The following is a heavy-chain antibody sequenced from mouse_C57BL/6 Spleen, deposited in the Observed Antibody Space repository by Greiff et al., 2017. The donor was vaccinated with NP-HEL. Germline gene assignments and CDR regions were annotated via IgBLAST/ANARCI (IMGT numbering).Heavy chain of an antibody. Sequence: VQLQQSGPELVKPGASVKISCKASGYTFTDYYMNWVKQSHGKSLEWIGDINPNNGGTSYNQKFKGKATLTVDKSSSTAYMELRSLTSEDSAVYYCAREFYFGGGQGTSVTVSS. CDR1: GYTFTDYY. V-gene: IGHV1-26*01. CDR2: INPNNGGT. CDR3: AREFYFG. J-gene: IGHJ4*01. D-gene: IGHD2-1*01.